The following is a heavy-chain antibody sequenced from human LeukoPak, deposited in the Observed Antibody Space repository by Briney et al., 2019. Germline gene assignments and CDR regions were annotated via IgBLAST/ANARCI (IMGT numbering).Heavy chain of an antibody. CDR3: ARARDYYDSPILLQH. J-gene: IGHJ1*01. Sequence: GESLKISCKGSGYSFTNYWIGWVRQMPGKGLEWMGIIYPGDSDTRYSPSFQGQVTISADKSISTAYLQWSSLKASDTAMYYCARARDYYDSPILLQHWGQGTLVTVSS. CDR1: GYSFTNYW. V-gene: IGHV5-51*01. D-gene: IGHD3-22*01. CDR2: IYPGDSDT.